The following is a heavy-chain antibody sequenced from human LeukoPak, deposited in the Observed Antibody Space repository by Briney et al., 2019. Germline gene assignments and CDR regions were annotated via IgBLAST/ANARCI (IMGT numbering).Heavy chain of an antibody. CDR3: ARSYDTNFGY. CDR2: LYFSGST. CDR1: GGSISSYS. D-gene: IGHD3-3*01. V-gene: IGHV4-59*01. Sequence: SETLSLTCTVSGGSISSYSWTWIRQPPEKGLEWIGCLYFSGSTSYNPSLKSRVTISVDRSKNQFSLKLSSVAAADTAVYYCARSYDTNFGYWGQGTLVTVSS. J-gene: IGHJ4*02.